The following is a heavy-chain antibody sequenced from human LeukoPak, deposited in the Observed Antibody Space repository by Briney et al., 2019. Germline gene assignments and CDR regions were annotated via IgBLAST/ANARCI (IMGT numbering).Heavy chain of an antibody. V-gene: IGHV3-11*01. Sequence: PGGSLRLSCTGSGVMFEDYYLSWIRQAPGKGLEWISYVSSTGGDKFYADPVKGRFTISRDNARNSLYMEMNDLIAEDTAFYYCARGENGSFDHWGQGTLVIVSS. D-gene: IGHD3-10*01. CDR3: ARGENGSFDH. CDR2: VSSTGGDK. CDR1: GVMFEDYY. J-gene: IGHJ4*02.